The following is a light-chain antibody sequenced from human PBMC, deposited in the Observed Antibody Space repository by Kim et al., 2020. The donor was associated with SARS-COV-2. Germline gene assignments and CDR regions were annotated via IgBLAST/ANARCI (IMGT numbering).Light chain of an antibody. Sequence: ASVGDRVTIACRASQTIVNWVAWYQQRPGKAPNLLIYEASILQTGVPSRFSGGGSGTEFTLTISSLRSDDFATCYCQQYDGNPWTFGQGAKVDIK. CDR1: QTIVNW. V-gene: IGKV1-5*03. J-gene: IGKJ1*01. CDR2: EAS. CDR3: QQYDGNPWT.